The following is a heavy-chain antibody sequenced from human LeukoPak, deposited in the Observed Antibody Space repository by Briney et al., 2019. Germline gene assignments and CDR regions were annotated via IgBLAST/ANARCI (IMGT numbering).Heavy chain of an antibody. J-gene: IGHJ4*02. CDR1: GFTFRRYG. CDR2: ASDSGRNT. CDR3: AREYHDSSGYLDY. Sequence: GGSLRPSCAASGFTFRRYGMTWVRQAPGKGLDWVSSASDSGRNTYYADSVKGRFTISRDNSRNTLYLQMNSLRAEDTAVYYCAREYHDSSGYLDYWGQGTLVTVSS. V-gene: IGHV3-23*01. D-gene: IGHD3-22*01.